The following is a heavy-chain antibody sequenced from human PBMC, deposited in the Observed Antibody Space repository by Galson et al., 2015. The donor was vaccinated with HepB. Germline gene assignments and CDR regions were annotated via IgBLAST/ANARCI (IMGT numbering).Heavy chain of an antibody. CDR1: GGSISSYY. V-gene: IGHV4-59*12. J-gene: IGHJ5*02. CDR3: ARDSSSWYDRWFDP. CDR2: IYYSGST. D-gene: IGHD6-13*01. Sequence: SETLSLTCTVSGGSISSYYWSWIRQPPGKGLEWIGYIYYSGSTNYNPSLKSRVTISVDTSKNQFSLKLSSVTAADTAVYYCARDSSSWYDRWFDPWGQGTLVTVSS.